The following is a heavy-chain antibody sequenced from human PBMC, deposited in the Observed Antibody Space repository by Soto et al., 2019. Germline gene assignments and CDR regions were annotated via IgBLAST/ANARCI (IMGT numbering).Heavy chain of an antibody. CDR1: GFSLITSGVG. Sequence: QITLKEAGPTLVKPTQTLTLTCSFSGFSLITSGVGVGWIRQPPGKALEWLALIYWDDDTGYSTSLRNRLTITKDTYRNQVVLTMPNMDPADTATYYCAHTMAPRIFDSWGQGTLVTVSS. CDR2: IYWDDDT. CDR3: AHTMAPRIFDS. J-gene: IGHJ4*02. V-gene: IGHV2-5*02.